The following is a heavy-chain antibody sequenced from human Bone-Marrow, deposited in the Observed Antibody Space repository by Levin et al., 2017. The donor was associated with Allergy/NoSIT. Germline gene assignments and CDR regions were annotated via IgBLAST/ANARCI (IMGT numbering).Heavy chain of an antibody. CDR3: ARGERASGSYYNY. V-gene: IGHV3-74*01. Sequence: GESLKISCAASGFTFSSYWMHWVRQAPGKGLVWVSRINSDESSTSYADSVKGRFTISRDNAKNTLYLHMHSLRAEDTAVYYCARGERASGSYYNYWGQGTLVTVSS. D-gene: IGHD3-10*01. CDR1: GFTFSSYW. J-gene: IGHJ4*02. CDR2: INSDESST.